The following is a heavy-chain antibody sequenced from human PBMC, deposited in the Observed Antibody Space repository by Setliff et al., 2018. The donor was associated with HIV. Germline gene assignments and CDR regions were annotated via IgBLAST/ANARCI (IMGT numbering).Heavy chain of an antibody. CDR2: IYYSAST. CDR3: ARGGTMIRGRDY. J-gene: IGHJ4*02. D-gene: IGHD3-10*01. Sequence: NPSETLSLTCTVSGGSISSSTYYWGWIRQPTGRGLEWIGNIYYSASTYYNPSLKSRVTISADTSKNQFSLKLTSVPAADTAVYYCARGGTMIRGRDYWGQGTLVTVSS. CDR1: GGSISSSTYY. V-gene: IGHV4-39*01.